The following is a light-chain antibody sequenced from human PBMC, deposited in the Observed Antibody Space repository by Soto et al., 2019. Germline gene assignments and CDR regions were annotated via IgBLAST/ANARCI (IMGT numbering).Light chain of an antibody. V-gene: IGKV3-20*01. Sequence: EIVLTQSPVTLSLSPGERATLSCRASQSVSSSYLAWYQQKPGQAPRLLIYGASSRATGIPDRFSGSGSGTEFTLTISSLESEDSAVYYCQQYSSWPPWTFGQGTKVDI. J-gene: IGKJ1*01. CDR2: GAS. CDR3: QQYSSWPPWT. CDR1: QSVSSSY.